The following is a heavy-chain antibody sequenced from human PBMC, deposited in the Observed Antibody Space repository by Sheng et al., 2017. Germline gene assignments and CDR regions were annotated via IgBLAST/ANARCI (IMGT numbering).Heavy chain of an antibody. V-gene: IGHV3-23*01. J-gene: IGHJ5*02. CDR1: GFTFSSYA. Sequence: EVQLLESGGGLVQPGGSLRLSCAASGFTFSSYAMSWVRQAPGKGLEWVSAISGSGGSTYYADSVKGRFTISRDNSKNTLYLQMNSLRAEDTAVYYCAKDGEGSYYDSSGYYSAGWFDPWGQGTLVTVSS. CDR3: AKDGEGSYYDSSGYYSAGWFDP. D-gene: IGHD3-22*01. CDR2: ISGSGGST.